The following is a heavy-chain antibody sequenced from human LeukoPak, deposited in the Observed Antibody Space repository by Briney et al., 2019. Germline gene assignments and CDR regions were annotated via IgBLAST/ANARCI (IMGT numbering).Heavy chain of an antibody. D-gene: IGHD3-3*01. CDR3: AKKSLWSGPYDY. CDR1: GFIFSNYA. CDR2: ITGSGGNS. V-gene: IGHV3-23*01. J-gene: IGHJ4*02. Sequence: GGSLRLSCKASGFIFSNYAMSWVRQAPGKGLQWVSIITGSGGNSYYTDSVKGRFTLSRDNSKNTLFLQMNSLRAEDTAVYFCAKKSLWSGPYDYWGQGSLVTVFS.